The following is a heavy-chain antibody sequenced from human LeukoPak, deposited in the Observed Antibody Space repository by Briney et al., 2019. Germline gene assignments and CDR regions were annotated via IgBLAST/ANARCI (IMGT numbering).Heavy chain of an antibody. CDR3: ARSDGELFSDY. D-gene: IGHD3-10*01. CDR1: GGSFSGYH. Sequence: SETLSLTCAVYGGSFSGYHWSWIRQPPGEGLEWIGEINHRGSTNYNPSLKSRVTISVDTSKNQFSLKLSSVTAADTAVYYCARSDGELFSDYWGQGTLVTVSS. V-gene: IGHV4-34*01. J-gene: IGHJ4*02. CDR2: INHRGST.